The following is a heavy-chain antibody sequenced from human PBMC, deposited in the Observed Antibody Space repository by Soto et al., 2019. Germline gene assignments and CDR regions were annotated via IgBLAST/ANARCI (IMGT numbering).Heavy chain of an antibody. CDR2: ISYDGSNK. Sequence: PGGSLRLSCAASGFTFSSYGMHWVRQAPGKGLEWVAVISYDGSNKYYADSVKGRFTISRDNSKNTLYLQMNSLRAEDTAVYYCAKGGALRYFDWLLFPYYYYGMDVWGQGTTVTVSS. J-gene: IGHJ6*02. D-gene: IGHD3-9*01. V-gene: IGHV3-30*18. CDR3: AKGGALRYFDWLLFPYYYYGMDV. CDR1: GFTFSSYG.